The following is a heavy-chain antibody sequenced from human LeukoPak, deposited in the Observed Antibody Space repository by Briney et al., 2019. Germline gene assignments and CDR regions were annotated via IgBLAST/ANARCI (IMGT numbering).Heavy chain of an antibody. CDR1: GFTFSSYA. CDR3: ARDLDDFWSGYYGY. Sequence: GRSLRLSCAASGFTFSSYAMHWVRQAPGKGLEWVAVISYDGSNKYYADSVKGRFTISRDNSKNTLYLQMNSLRAEDTAVYYCARDLDDFWSGYYGYWGQGTLVTVSS. V-gene: IGHV3-30*01. J-gene: IGHJ4*02. CDR2: ISYDGSNK. D-gene: IGHD3-3*01.